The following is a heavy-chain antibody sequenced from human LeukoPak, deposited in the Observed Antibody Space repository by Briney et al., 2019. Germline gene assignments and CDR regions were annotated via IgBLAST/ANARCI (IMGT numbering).Heavy chain of an antibody. J-gene: IGHJ3*02. CDR2: IYYSGST. Sequence: SETLSLACTDSGGSISSSSYYWGWIRQPPGKGMEGIGSIYYSGSTYYNPSLKSRVTISVDTSKNQFSLKLSSVTAADTAVYYCARHSPGGSLIVVVIPFDIWRQGTMVTVSS. CDR1: GGSISSSSYY. V-gene: IGHV4-39*01. D-gene: IGHD2-21*01. CDR3: ARHSPGGSLIVVVIPFDI.